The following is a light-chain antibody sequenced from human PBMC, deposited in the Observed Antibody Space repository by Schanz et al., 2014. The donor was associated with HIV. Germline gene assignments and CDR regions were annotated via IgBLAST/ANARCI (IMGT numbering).Light chain of an antibody. Sequence: DIQMTQSPSSLSASVGDRVTITCRASQSISSYLNWYQQKPGKAPKLLIYAASSLQSGVPSRFSGSGSGTDFTHTISSLQPEDFATYYCQQPASYPLTFGGGTKVEIK. J-gene: IGKJ4*01. CDR3: QQPASYPLT. V-gene: IGKV1-39*01. CDR2: AAS. CDR1: QSISSY.